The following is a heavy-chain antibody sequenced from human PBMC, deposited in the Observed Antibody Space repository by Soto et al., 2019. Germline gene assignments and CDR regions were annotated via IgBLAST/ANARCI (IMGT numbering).Heavy chain of an antibody. V-gene: IGHV2-26*01. D-gene: IGHD5-18*01. CDR1: GFSLSNARMG. J-gene: IGHJ4*02. CDR2: IFSNDEK. Sequence: SGPTLVNPTETLTLACTVSGFSLSNARMGVSWIRQPPGKALEWLAHIFSNDEKSYSTSLKSRLTISKDTSKSQVVLTMTNMDPVDTATYYCARLRDTAGTIDYWGQGTLVTVSS. CDR3: ARLRDTAGTIDY.